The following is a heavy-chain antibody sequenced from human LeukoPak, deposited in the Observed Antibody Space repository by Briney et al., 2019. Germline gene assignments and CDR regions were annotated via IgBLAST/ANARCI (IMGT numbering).Heavy chain of an antibody. CDR1: GGSISSSSYY. J-gene: IGHJ4*02. Sequence: PSETLSLTCTVSGGSISSSSYYWGWIRQPPGKGLEWIGSIYYSGSTYYNPSLKSRVTISVDTSKNQFSLKLSSVTAADTAVYYCASERGGGPFDYWGQGTLVTVSS. V-gene: IGHV4-39*07. CDR3: ASERGGGPFDY. D-gene: IGHD3-16*01. CDR2: IYYSGST.